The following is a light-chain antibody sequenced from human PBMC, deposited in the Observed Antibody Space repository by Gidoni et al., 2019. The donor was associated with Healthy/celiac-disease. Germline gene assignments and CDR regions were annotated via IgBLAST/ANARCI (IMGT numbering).Light chain of an antibody. CDR2: NAS. Sequence: EIVLTQSPATLSLSPGERATLSCRASQRVSSYLAWYHQKPGQAPRLLIYNASNRATVIPARFSGSGSGTDFNLTISILEPEDFAVYYCQQRSNWPLYTFGQGTKLEIK. V-gene: IGKV3-11*01. CDR3: QQRSNWPLYT. CDR1: QRVSSY. J-gene: IGKJ2*01.